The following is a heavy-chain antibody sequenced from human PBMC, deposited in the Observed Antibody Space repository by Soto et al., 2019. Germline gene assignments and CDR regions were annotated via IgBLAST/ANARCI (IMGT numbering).Heavy chain of an antibody. V-gene: IGHV3-9*01. Sequence: EVQLVESGGGLVQPGRSLRLSCAASGFTFDDYAMHWVRQAPGKGLEWVSVISWNSGSIGYADSVKGRFTISRDNAKNSLYLQMNSLRAEDTALYYCAKDILLKNPSGYGAFDPFDYWGQGTLVTVSS. CDR3: AKDILLKNPSGYGAFDPFDY. D-gene: IGHD3-9*01. CDR1: GFTFDDYA. CDR2: ISWNSGSI. J-gene: IGHJ4*02.